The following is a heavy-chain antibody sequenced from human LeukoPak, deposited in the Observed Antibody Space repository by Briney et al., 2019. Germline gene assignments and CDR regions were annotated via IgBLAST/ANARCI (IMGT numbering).Heavy chain of an antibody. CDR2: MNPNSGNT. D-gene: IGHD3-22*01. J-gene: IGHJ4*02. CDR3: AREIDYYDSSGYYYFDY. CDR1: GYTFTSHD. Sequence: GASVKVSCKASGYTFTSHDINWVRQATGQGLEWMGWMNPNSGNTGYAQKFQGRVTMTRNTSISTAYMELSSLRSEDTAVYYCAREIDYYDSSGYYYFDYWGQGTLVTVSS. V-gene: IGHV1-8*01.